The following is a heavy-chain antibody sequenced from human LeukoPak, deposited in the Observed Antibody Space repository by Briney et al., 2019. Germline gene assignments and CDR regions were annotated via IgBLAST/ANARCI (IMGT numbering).Heavy chain of an antibody. Sequence: GGSLRLSCAASGFTVSNSYMSWVRQAPGKGLEWVSVIYTGSLSYYTDSVKGRFTISRDNSKNTLYLQMNSLRAEDTALYYCARGDDSSNWYGGLDYWGQGTLVTVSS. V-gene: IGHV3-53*05. CDR2: IYTGSLS. D-gene: IGHD6-13*01. CDR3: ARGDDSSNWYGGLDY. J-gene: IGHJ4*02. CDR1: GFTVSNSY.